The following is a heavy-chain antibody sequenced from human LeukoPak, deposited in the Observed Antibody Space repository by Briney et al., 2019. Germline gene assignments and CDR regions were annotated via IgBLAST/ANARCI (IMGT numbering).Heavy chain of an antibody. CDR3: ATLVATTRFDY. Sequence: GGSLRLSCAASGFTFSSYWMNWVRQAPGKGLVWVSRIASDGSSTTYADSVKGRFTISRDNAKNSLYLQMSSLRADDMAVYYCATLVATTRFDYWGQGTLVTVSS. CDR2: IASDGSST. D-gene: IGHD5-12*01. V-gene: IGHV3-74*01. J-gene: IGHJ4*02. CDR1: GFTFSSYW.